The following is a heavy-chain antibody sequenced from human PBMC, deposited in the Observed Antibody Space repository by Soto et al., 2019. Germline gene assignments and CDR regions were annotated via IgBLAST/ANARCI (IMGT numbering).Heavy chain of an antibody. D-gene: IGHD1-26*01. V-gene: IGHV1-18*01. CDR2: ISAYNGST. CDR3: AREAVGATTDYYYYGMDV. J-gene: IGHJ6*02. Sequence: ASVKVSCKASGYTFTSYGISWVRQAPGQGLEWMGWISAYNGSTNYAQKLQGRVTMTTDTSTSTAYMELRSLRSDDTAVYYCAREAVGATTDYYYYGMDVWGQGTTVTVSS. CDR1: GYTFTSYG.